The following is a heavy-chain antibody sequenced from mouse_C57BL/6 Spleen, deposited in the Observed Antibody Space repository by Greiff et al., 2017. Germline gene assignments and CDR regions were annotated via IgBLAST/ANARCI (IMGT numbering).Heavy chain of an antibody. CDR1: GYTFTSYW. CDR3: ARGGGDY. J-gene: IGHJ2*01. CDR2: IDPSDSYT. V-gene: IGHV1-50*01. Sequence: VQLKQPGAELVKPGASVKLSCKASGYTFTSYWMQWVKQRPGQGVEWIGKIDPSDSYTNYNQKFKGKATLTVDTSSSTAYMQLSSLTSEDSAVYDCARGGGDYWGQGTTLTVSS.